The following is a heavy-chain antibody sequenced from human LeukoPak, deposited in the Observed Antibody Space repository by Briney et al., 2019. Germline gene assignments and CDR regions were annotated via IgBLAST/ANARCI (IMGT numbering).Heavy chain of an antibody. Sequence: ASVKVSCKALGYTVTDHYFHWLRQAPGQGIEWMGWIHPGRGDTNIAQKFQGRVSLTRGMSISTAYMELSRLTSDDTAVYYCARDHNCGPDYWGQGTLVSVSS. CDR1: GYTVTDHY. V-gene: IGHV1-2*02. J-gene: IGHJ4*02. CDR3: ARDHNCGPDY. D-gene: IGHD7-27*01. CDR2: IHPGRGDT.